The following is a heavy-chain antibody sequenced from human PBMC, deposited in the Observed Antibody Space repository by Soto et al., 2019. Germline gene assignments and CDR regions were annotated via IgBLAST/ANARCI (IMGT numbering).Heavy chain of an antibody. CDR2: INHSGTT. V-gene: IGHV4-34*01. CDR3: VATTMAYYYGMYV. J-gene: IGHJ6*02. CDR1: GGAFSDYF. D-gene: IGHD5-12*01. Sequence: SETLSLTWAGCGGAFSDYFWIWIRQPPGKGLEWIGEINHSGTTNYNPSLKSRVTISLDTSKNHFSLNLTSVTAADTAVYYSVATTMAYYYGMYVWSQGTTVTVSS.